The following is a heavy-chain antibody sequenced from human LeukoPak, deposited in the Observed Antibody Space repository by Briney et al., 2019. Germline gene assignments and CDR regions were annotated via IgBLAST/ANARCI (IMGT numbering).Heavy chain of an antibody. J-gene: IGHJ4*02. CDR3: TREDHSNYNY. V-gene: IGHV3-48*04. D-gene: IGHD4-11*01. CDR2: ISSSTSTI. Sequence: GGSLRLSCAASGFTFSSYSMNWVRQAPGKGLEWISYISSSTSTIYCADSVKGRFTISRDSAKNSLYLQMNSLRAEDTAVYYCTREDHSNYNYWGQGTLVTVSS. CDR1: GFTFSSYS.